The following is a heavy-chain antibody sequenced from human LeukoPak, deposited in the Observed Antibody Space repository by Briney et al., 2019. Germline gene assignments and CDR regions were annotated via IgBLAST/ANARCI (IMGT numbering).Heavy chain of an antibody. CDR2: TGSTGVST. D-gene: IGHD2-2*01. J-gene: IGHJ4*02. V-gene: IGHV3-23*01. CDR1: GLTVSSNY. CDR3: AKDPGVVPAHYFDY. Sequence: GGSLRLSCAASGLTVSSNYMSWVRQAPGKGLEWVSATGSTGVSTFYADSVKGRFTVSRDNSKNTLSLQMNSLRAEDTAVYYCAKDPGVVPAHYFDYWGQGILVTVSS.